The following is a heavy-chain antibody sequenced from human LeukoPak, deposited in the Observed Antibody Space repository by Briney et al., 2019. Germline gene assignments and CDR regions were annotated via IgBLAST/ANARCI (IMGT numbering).Heavy chain of an antibody. V-gene: IGHV1-18*01. Sequence: ASVKVSCKASGYTFTSYGISWVRQAPGQGLEWMGWISAYNGNTNYAQKLPGRVTMTTDTSTSTAYMELRSLRSDDTAVYYCARDSSRMVRGVIVPYNYYYYYMDVWGKGTTVTVSS. CDR3: ARDSSRMVRGVIVPYNYYYYYMDV. CDR1: GYTFTSYG. CDR2: ISAYNGNT. D-gene: IGHD3-10*01. J-gene: IGHJ6*03.